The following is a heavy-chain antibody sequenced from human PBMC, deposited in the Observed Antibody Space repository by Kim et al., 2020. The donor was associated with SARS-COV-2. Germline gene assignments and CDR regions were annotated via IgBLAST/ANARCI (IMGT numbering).Heavy chain of an antibody. J-gene: IGHJ4*02. CDR2: IYYSGST. CDR1: GGSISTNNYY. D-gene: IGHD3-10*01. CDR3: ASHKRVLWFGELLYHFHY. Sequence: SETLSLTCTVSGGSISTNNYYWGWIRQPPGKGLEWIGTIYYSGSTYYNPSLKSRVTISVDTSKNQFSLKLSSVTAADTAVYYCASHKRVLWFGELLYHFHYWGQGTLVTVSS. V-gene: IGHV4-39*07.